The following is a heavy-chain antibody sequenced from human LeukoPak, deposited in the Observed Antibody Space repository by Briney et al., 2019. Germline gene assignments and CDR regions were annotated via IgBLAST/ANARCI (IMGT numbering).Heavy chain of an antibody. V-gene: IGHV3-13*01. Sequence: GGSLRLSCAASGFTFNSYDMHWVRQAPGRGLEWVSAIGIAGDTYYPDSVKGRFTISRENAKNSMYLQMNSLKDGDTAVYYCIRGGIQVSGIDAFDIWGQGTMVTVSS. CDR3: IRGGIQVSGIDAFDI. J-gene: IGHJ3*02. CDR2: IGIAGDT. CDR1: GFTFNSYD. D-gene: IGHD5/OR15-5a*01.